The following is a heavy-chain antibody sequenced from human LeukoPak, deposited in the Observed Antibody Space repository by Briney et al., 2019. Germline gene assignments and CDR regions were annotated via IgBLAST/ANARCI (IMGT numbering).Heavy chain of an antibody. Sequence: GGSLRLSCTASGFTFGDYAMTWVRQAPGKGLEWVGFIASETYGGTAEYAASVKGRFTISRDDSKSIAYLQMNSLKTEDTAVYYCTRWTYGYGDYWGQGSLVTVSS. CDR2: IASETYGGTA. CDR3: TRWTYGYGDY. V-gene: IGHV3-49*04. CDR1: GFTFGDYA. D-gene: IGHD5-18*01. J-gene: IGHJ4*02.